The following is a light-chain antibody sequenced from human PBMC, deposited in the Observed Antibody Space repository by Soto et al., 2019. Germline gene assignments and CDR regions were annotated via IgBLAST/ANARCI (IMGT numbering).Light chain of an antibody. V-gene: IGKV3-15*01. CDR2: GAS. J-gene: IGKJ1*01. Sequence: EIVMTQSPATLSVSPGERATLSCRASQSVSSNLAWYQQKPGQAPRLLIYGASTRPTGIPARFSASGSGTEFTLTISSLQSEDFEVYYFQHYNNWPRTFGQGTKVEIK. CDR3: QHYNNWPRT. CDR1: QSVSSN.